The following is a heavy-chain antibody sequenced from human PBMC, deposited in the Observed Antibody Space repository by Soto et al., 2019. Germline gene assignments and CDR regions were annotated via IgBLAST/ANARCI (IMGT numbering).Heavy chain of an antibody. CDR2: ISGSGGST. D-gene: IGHD6-19*01. CDR3: AKDERRGVAGPSTSFDY. CDR1: GFTFSSYA. J-gene: IGHJ4*02. V-gene: IGHV3-23*01. Sequence: PGGSLRLSCAASGFTFSSYAMSWVRQAPGKGLEWVSAISGSGGSTYYADSVKGRFTISRDNSKNTLYLQMNSLRAEDTAVYYCAKDERRGVAGPSTSFDYWGQGTLVTVSS.